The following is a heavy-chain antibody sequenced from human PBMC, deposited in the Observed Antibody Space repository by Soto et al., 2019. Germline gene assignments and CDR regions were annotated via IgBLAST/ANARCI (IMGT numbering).Heavy chain of an antibody. CDR3: ARRAETNGWNVFGADKYYFDF. V-gene: IGHV1-8*01. J-gene: IGHJ4*02. CDR1: GYTFTSYD. Sequence: QVQLVQSGAEVRKPGASVKVSCEASGYTFTSYDIYWVRQATGPGLEWMGWMNPSTGNSGYAQKFQGRVTMTSDTSISTAHMELGSVRSEDTAVYYCARRAETNGWNVFGADKYYFDFWGQGTLVTVSS. CDR2: MNPSTGNS. D-gene: IGHD1-1*01.